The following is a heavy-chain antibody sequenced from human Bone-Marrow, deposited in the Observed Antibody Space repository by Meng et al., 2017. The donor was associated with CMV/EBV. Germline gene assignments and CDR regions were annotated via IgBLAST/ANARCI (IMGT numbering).Heavy chain of an antibody. Sequence: GESLKISCAASGFTFSSYGMHWVRQAPGKGLEWVAFIRYDGSNKYYADSVKGRFTISRDNAKNSLYLQMNSLRAGDTAVYYCARQLVFWGQGTLVTVSS. CDR2: IRYDGSNK. J-gene: IGHJ4*02. V-gene: IGHV3-30*02. D-gene: IGHD6-6*01. CDR1: GFTFSSYG. CDR3: ARQLVF.